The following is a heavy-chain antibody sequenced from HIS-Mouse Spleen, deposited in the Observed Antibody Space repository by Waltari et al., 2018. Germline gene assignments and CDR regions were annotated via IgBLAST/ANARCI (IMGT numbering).Heavy chain of an antibody. CDR2: IIPILGIA. V-gene: IGHV1-69*04. D-gene: IGHD6-25*01. CDR3: ASFITAGVLDAFDI. Sequence: QVQLVQSGAEVKKPGSSVKVACKASGGTFSSYAISWVRQAPGQGLEWMGRIIPILGIANYAQKFQGRVTITADKSTSTAYMELSSLRSEDTAVYYCASFITAGVLDAFDIWGQGTMVTVSS. J-gene: IGHJ3*02. CDR1: GGTFSSYA.